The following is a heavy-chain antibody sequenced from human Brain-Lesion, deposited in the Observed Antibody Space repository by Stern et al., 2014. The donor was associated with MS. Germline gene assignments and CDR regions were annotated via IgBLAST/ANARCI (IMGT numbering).Heavy chain of an antibody. CDR1: GGSISSSNW. J-gene: IGHJ4*02. CDR2: SDHSGST. D-gene: IGHD6-13*01. CDR3: ARFPASRPHVFDS. V-gene: IGHV4-4*02. Sequence: QVQLQESGPGLVKPSGTLSLTCAVSGGSISSSNWWSWVRQSPGKGLEWIGESDHSGSTIYNPSPKSRVTVSVDKSKNRFSLNLRSVPAADTAVYFCARFPASRPHVFDSWGQGTLVTVSS.